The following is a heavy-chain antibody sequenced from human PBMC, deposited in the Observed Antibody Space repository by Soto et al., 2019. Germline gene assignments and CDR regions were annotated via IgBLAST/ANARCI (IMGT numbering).Heavy chain of an antibody. CDR1: GGSISSGGYY. D-gene: IGHD3-3*01. CDR2: VYYSGST. CDR3: ARDAFLDFWSGYAHSYYYAMDV. V-gene: IGHV4-31*03. J-gene: IGHJ6*02. Sequence: SETLSLTCTVSGGSISSGGYYWSWIRQHPGKGLEWIGYVYYSGSTYYNPSLKSRVTISVDTSKNQFSLKLSSVTAADTAVYYCARDAFLDFWSGYAHSYYYAMDVWGQVTKATVSS.